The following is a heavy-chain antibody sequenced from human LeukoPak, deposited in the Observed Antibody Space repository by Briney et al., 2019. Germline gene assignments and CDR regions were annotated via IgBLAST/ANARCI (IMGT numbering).Heavy chain of an antibody. Sequence: GGSLRLSCAASGFTVSSNYMSCVRQAPGKGLEWVAISYSGNTTYCADSVRGRFTISRDKSKNRLHLQMNSMRAEDTAVYYCATYSSGRRGYYFDSWGQGTLVTVSS. CDR3: ATYSSGRRGYYFDS. V-gene: IGHV3-66*01. J-gene: IGHJ4*02. D-gene: IGHD6-19*01. CDR1: GFTVSSNY. CDR2: SYSGNTT.